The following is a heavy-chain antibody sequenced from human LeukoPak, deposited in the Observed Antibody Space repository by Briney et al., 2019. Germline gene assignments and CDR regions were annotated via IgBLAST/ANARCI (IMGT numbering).Heavy chain of an antibody. CDR2: ISPNSADI. J-gene: IGHJ4*02. V-gene: IGHV3-11*01. Sequence: SGGSLRLSCAASGFTFTDVYMSWIRQSPRKGLEWLAYISPNSADISYADSVKGRFTISRDNAKNSLYLQMNSLRVEDTGIYYCSRDPRSLDYWGQGALVTVSS. CDR3: SRDPRSLDY. CDR1: GFTFTDVY.